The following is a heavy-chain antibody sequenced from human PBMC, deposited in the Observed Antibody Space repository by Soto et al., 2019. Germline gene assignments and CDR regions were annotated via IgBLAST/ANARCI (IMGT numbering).Heavy chain of an antibody. Sequence: LRLSCAASGFTFSSYAMHWVRQAPGKGLEWVAVISYDGSNKYYADSVKGRFTISRDNSKNTLYLQMNSLRAEDTAVYYCARDLVWFGELMGVPAYGMDVWGQGTTVTVSS. CDR1: GFTFSSYA. V-gene: IGHV3-30-3*01. CDR2: ISYDGSNK. D-gene: IGHD3-10*01. J-gene: IGHJ6*02. CDR3: ARDLVWFGELMGVPAYGMDV.